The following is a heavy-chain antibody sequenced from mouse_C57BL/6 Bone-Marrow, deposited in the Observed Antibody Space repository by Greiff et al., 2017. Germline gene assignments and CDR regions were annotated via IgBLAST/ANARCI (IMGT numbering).Heavy chain of an antibody. CDR2: IDPENGDT. D-gene: IGHD2-2*01. CDR3: TTSIGLRYYFDY. V-gene: IGHV14-4*01. Sequence: EVKLVESGAELVRPGASVKLSCTASGFNIKDDYMHWVKQRPEQGLEWIGWIDPENGDTEYASKFQGKATITADTSSNTAYLQPSSLTSADTAFYYCTTSIGLRYYFDYWGQGTTLTVSS. CDR1: GFNIKDDY. J-gene: IGHJ2*01.